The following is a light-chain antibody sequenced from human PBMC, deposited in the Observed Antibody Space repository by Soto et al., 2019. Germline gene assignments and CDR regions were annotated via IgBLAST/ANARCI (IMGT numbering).Light chain of an antibody. CDR2: DAS. J-gene: IGKJ5*01. CDR3: QQLHDYPIT. V-gene: IGKV3-11*01. CDR1: QSVSSY. Sequence: EIVLTQSPATLSLSPGERATLSCRASQSVSSYLAWYKQKPGQAPRLLIYDASNRATGIPARVSGSGSGTDVTLTISSLQPEDVATDDCQQLHDYPITFGQGTRLEIK.